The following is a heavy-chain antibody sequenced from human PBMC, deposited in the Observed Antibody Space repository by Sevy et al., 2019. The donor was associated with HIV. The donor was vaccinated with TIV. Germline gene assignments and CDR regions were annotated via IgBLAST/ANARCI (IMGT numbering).Heavy chain of an antibody. CDR2: ISYDGSNK. V-gene: IGHV3-30-3*01. J-gene: IGHJ4*02. D-gene: IGHD3-9*01. Sequence: GGSLRLSCAASGFTFSSYAMHWVLQAPGKGLEWVAVISYDGSNKYYADSVKGRFTISRDNSKNTLYLQMNSLRAEETAVYYCARDLTRIFDYWGQGTLVTVSS. CDR1: GFTFSSYA. CDR3: ARDLTRIFDY.